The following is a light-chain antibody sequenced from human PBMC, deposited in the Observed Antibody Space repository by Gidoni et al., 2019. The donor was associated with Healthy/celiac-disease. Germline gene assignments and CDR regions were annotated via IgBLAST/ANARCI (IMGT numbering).Light chain of an antibody. V-gene: IGKV3-11*01. CDR2: DAS. CDR1: QSVSSY. J-gene: IGKJ4*01. Sequence: EIVLTPSPATLPVSPGQRATLSCSASQSVSSYLAWYQQKPGQAPRLLIYDASNRATGIPARFSGSGSGTDFTLTISSLEPEDFAVYYCQQRSNWPPLTFGGGTKVEIK. CDR3: QQRSNWPPLT.